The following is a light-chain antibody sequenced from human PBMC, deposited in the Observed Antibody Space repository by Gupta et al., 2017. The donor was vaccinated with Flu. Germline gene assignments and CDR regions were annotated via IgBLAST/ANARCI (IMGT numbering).Light chain of an antibody. Sequence: QSVLTQPPSVSGAPGQRVTISCTGSSSNIGAGYDVHWYHQLPATAPKLLIYGNSNRPSGVPDRFSGSKSGTSASPAITGLQAEDEAEYYCQYYDSSMSGLVFGGGTKLTVL. CDR3: QYYDSSMSGLV. J-gene: IGLJ3*02. CDR1: SSNIGAGYD. V-gene: IGLV1-40*01. CDR2: GNS.